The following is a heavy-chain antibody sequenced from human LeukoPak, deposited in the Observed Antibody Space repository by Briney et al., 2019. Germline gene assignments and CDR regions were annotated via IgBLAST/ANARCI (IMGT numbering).Heavy chain of an antibody. CDR3: ARDKKSGESSEIDY. CDR2: INRDGSTT. J-gene: IGHJ4*02. D-gene: IGHD3-10*01. V-gene: IGHV3-74*03. CDR1: GLTISNYW. Sequence: GGSLRLSCAASGLTISNYWVHWVRQAPGKGLVWVSRINRDGSTTKYADSVKGRFTVSRDNAKNTLNLQMNSLRAEDTAVYYCARDKKSGESSEIDYWGQGTLVTVSS.